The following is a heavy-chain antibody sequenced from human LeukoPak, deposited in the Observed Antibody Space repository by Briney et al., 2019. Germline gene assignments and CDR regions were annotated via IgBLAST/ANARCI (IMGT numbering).Heavy chain of an antibody. J-gene: IGHJ4*02. V-gene: IGHV1-18*04. CDR3: AREMDSYTAMVYTLDY. Sequence: ASVKVSCKASGYTFTSYGISWVRQAPGQGLEWMGWISAYNGNTNYAQKLQGRVTMTTDTSTSTAYMELRSLRSDDTAVYYCAREMDSYTAMVYTLDYWCQGTLVTVSS. CDR1: GYTFTSYG. D-gene: IGHD5-18*01. CDR2: ISAYNGNT.